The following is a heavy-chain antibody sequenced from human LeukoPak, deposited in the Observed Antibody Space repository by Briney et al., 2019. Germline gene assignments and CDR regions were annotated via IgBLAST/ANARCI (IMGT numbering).Heavy chain of an antibody. V-gene: IGHV1-46*01. J-gene: IGHJ3*02. CDR3: ARVRRDDSSGYFADAFDI. CDR1: GYTFTDYY. D-gene: IGHD3-22*01. Sequence: ASVKVSCKASGYTFTDYYMHWVRQAPGQGLEWMGIINPSGGSTSYAQKFQGRVTMTRDTSTSTVYMELSSLRSEDTAVYYCARVRRDDSSGYFADAFDIWGQGTMVTVSS. CDR2: INPSGGST.